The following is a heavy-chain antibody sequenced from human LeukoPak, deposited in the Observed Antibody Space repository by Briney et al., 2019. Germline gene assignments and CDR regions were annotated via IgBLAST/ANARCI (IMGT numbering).Heavy chain of an antibody. D-gene: IGHD5-18*01. CDR2: ISGSGGST. CDR3: AKANVDTAMGLLDY. V-gene: IGHV3-23*01. Sequence: GGSLRLSCAASGFTFSSYAMSWVRQAPGKGLEWVSAISGSGGSTYYADSVKGRFTISRDNSKNTLYLQMNSLRAEDTAIYYCAKANVDTAMGLLDYWGQGTLVTVPS. CDR1: GFTFSSYA. J-gene: IGHJ4*02.